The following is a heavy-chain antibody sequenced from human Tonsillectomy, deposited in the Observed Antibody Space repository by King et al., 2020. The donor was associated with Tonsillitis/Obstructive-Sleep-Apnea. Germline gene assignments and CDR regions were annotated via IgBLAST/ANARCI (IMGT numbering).Heavy chain of an antibody. CDR3: ARVGEADFYYMDV. V-gene: IGHV1-46*01. CDR2: IDPSVGST. CDR1: GYTFTSYY. Sequence: QLVQSGAEVKKPGASVKVSCKASGYTFTSYYMHWVRQAPGQGLEWMGLIDPSVGSTSYAQKFQGRATMTRDASTSTVYMELSSLRSEDTAVYYCARVGEADFYYMDVWGKGTTVTVSS. D-gene: IGHD4-17*01. J-gene: IGHJ6*03.